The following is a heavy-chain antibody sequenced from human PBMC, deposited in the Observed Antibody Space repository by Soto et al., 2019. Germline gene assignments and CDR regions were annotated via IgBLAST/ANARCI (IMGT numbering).Heavy chain of an antibody. CDR2: IYTSGST. CDR3: AREDSAVYYFDY. D-gene: IGHD1-20*01. CDR1: GGSISSYY. V-gene: IGHV4-4*07. J-gene: IGHJ4*02. Sequence: SETLSLTCTVSGGSISSYYWSWIRQPAGKGLEWIGRIYTSGSTNYNPSLKSRVTMSVDTSQNQFSLKLSSGTAADTAVYYCAREDSAVYYFDYWGQGTLVTVSS.